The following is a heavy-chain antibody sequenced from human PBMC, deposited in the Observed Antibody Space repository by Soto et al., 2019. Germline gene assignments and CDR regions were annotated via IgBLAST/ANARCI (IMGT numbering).Heavy chain of an antibody. Sequence: SETLSITCAVYGGSFSGYYWSWIRQPPGKGLEWIGEINHSGSTNYNPSLKSRVTISVDTSKNQFSLKLSSVTAADTAVYYCARPTRQWLGLRYYYGMDVWGQGTTVTVSS. D-gene: IGHD6-19*01. CDR2: INHSGST. J-gene: IGHJ6*02. CDR1: GGSFSGYY. V-gene: IGHV4-34*01. CDR3: ARPTRQWLGLRYYYGMDV.